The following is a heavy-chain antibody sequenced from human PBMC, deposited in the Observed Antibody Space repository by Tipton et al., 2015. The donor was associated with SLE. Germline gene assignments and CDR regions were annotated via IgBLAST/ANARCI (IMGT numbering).Heavy chain of an antibody. Sequence: TLSLTCSVYGGSFSGHYWTWIRQPPGKGLECIGEINHTEGTRYNPFLKSRVTMSLDSSTKQFSLQVSSVTAADTAVYYCTRGISAYYYNTYMDVWGKGTTVTVSS. CDR1: GGSFSGHY. CDR3: TRGISAYYYNTYMDV. V-gene: IGHV4-34*01. J-gene: IGHJ6*03. CDR2: INHTEGT.